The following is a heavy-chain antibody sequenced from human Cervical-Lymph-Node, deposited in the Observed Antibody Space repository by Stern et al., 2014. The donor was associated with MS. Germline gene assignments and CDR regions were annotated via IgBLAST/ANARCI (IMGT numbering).Heavy chain of an antibody. V-gene: IGHV3-30*18. Sequence: QLEESGGGVVQPGRSLRLSCAASGFTFSSYGMHWVRQAPGKGLEWVAVISYDGSNKYYADSVKGRFTISRDNSKNTLYLQMNSLRAEDTAVYYCAKTPNLYYYDSSGYYYGYYGMDVWGQGTTVTVSS. J-gene: IGHJ6*02. CDR3: AKTPNLYYYDSSGYYYGYYGMDV. CDR1: GFTFSSYG. D-gene: IGHD3-22*01. CDR2: ISYDGSNK.